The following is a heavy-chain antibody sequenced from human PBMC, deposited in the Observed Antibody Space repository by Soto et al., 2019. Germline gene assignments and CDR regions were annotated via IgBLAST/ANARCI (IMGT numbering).Heavy chain of an antibody. CDR3: GREGQQLAQEQFFQFNGVDV. CDR2: ISGDNVNR. Sequence: QVQLVQSGVEVKKPGASVKVSCTAYGYNLREYGVSWLRQAPGLGFEWMGWISGDNVNRRSSQKFQDRLPMTTDTAPNTASLELRSLRSDDTALYYCGREGQQLAQEQFFQFNGVDVWGQGTSVTVSS. V-gene: IGHV1-18*01. CDR1: GYNLREYG. J-gene: IGHJ6*02. D-gene: IGHD6-13*01.